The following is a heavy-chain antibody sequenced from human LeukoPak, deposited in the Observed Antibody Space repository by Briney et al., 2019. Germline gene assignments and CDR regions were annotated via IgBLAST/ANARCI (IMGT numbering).Heavy chain of an antibody. CDR3: ARDRLTTKYYYGSGSYKPNNWFDP. J-gene: IGHJ5*02. Sequence: PSETLSLTCTVSGYSISSGYYWGWIRQPPGKGLEWIGSIYHSGSTYYNPSLKSRVTISVDTSKNQFSLKLSSVTAADTAVYYCARDRLTTKYYYGSGSYKPNNWFDPWGQGTLVTVSS. D-gene: IGHD3-10*01. CDR1: GYSISSGYY. V-gene: IGHV4-38-2*02. CDR2: IYHSGST.